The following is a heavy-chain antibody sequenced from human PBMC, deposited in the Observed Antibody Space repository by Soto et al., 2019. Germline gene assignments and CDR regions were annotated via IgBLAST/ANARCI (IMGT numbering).Heavy chain of an antibody. D-gene: IGHD3-16*01. CDR2: VYYSGRT. Sequence: QVQLQESNPGLVKPSQTLSLTGTVSGGSISSGDYSWSWIRQPPGKGLELIGYVYYSGRTYYNPSLKSRVNESVDTAKNEFSLKMSYVTAADTAVYYCARDFGGHYSYWGQGTLVTVSS. J-gene: IGHJ4*02. V-gene: IGHV4-30-4*01. CDR3: ARDFGGHYSY. CDR1: GGSISSGDYS.